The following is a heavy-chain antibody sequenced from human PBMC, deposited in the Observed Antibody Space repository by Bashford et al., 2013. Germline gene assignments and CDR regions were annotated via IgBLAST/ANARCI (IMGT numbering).Heavy chain of an antibody. CDR3: ARTIAAAGTRYYYYGMDV. J-gene: IGHJ6*02. CDR1: QYTFSNFY. D-gene: IGHD6-13*01. CDR2: INPSGSFT. Sequence: ASVKVSCKASQYTFSNFYFHWVRQAPGQGLEWMGMINPSGSFTSYAHRFQGRVTMTRDTSISTAYMELSRLRSDDTAVYYCARTIAAAGTRYYYYGMDVWGQGTTVTVSS. V-gene: IGHV1-46*01.